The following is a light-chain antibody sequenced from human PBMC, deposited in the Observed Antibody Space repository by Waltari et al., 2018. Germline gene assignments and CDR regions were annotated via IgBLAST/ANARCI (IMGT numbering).Light chain of an antibody. CDR1: QSVSRA. V-gene: IGKV3-20*01. CDR2: GAS. CDR3: QHYVRLPAT. Sequence: ENVLSQSPGTLSSTPGERITLVCRASQSVSRALAWYQQKPGQATRLLNFGASNRATGIPDRFSGRGSERDFSLTISRLEPEDFAVYYCQHYVRLPATFGRGTKVEIK. J-gene: IGKJ1*01.